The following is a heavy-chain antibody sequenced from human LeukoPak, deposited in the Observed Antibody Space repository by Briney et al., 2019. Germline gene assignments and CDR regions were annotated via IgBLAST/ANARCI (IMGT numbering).Heavy chain of an antibody. D-gene: IGHD4-17*01. CDR2: IYHSGST. J-gene: IGHJ6*02. Sequence: PSETLSLTCAVSGDSISSSNWWSWVRQPPGKGLEWIGEIYHSGSTNYNPSLKSRVTISVDKSKNQFSLKLSSVTAADTAVYYCARAYGYDYYGMDVWGQGTTVTVSS. V-gene: IGHV4-4*02. CDR3: ARAYGYDYYGMDV. CDR1: GDSISSSNW.